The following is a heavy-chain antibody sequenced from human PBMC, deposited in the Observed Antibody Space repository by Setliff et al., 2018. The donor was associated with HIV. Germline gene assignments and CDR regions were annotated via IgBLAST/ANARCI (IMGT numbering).Heavy chain of an antibody. CDR2: IYYSGST. J-gene: IGHJ4*02. CDR3: ARPIAAAGLFDS. D-gene: IGHD6-13*01. V-gene: IGHV4-39*01. CDR1: GGSISSSSYY. Sequence: SETLSLTCTVSGGSISSSSYYWGWIRQPPGKGLEWIGSIYYSGSTYYNPSLKTRVTISVDTSKNQFSLKLSSVTAADTAVYYCARPIAAAGLFDSWGQGTLVTVSS.